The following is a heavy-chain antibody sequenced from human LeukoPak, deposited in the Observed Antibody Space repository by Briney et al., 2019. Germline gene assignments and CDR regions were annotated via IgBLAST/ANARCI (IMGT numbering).Heavy chain of an antibody. CDR2: TSSDLNVK. J-gene: IGHJ4*02. CDR1: GFTFRNYV. CDR3: AREGYYGSGSPPSLYFDY. V-gene: IGHV3-30-3*01. D-gene: IGHD3-10*01. Sequence: PGGSLGLSCAASGFTFRNYVIHWVRQAPGKGLEWVAVTSSDLNVKLYADSVKGRFTISRDNSRSTLYLQMNSLRPEDTAICYCAREGYYGSGSPPSLYFDYWGQGTLVTVSS.